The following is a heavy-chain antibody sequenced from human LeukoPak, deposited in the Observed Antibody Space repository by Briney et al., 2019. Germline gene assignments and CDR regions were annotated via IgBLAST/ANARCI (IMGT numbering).Heavy chain of an antibody. CDR1: GFTFSSYW. J-gene: IGHJ3*02. CDR2: IKQDGSEK. Sequence: PGGSLRLSCAASGFTFSSYWMSWVRQAPGKGLEWVANIKQDGSEKYYVDSVKGRFTISRDNAKNSLYLQMNSLRAEDTAVYYCARRVVVVPAAPEDAFDIWGQGTMVTVSS. V-gene: IGHV3-7*01. D-gene: IGHD2-2*01. CDR3: ARRVVVVPAAPEDAFDI.